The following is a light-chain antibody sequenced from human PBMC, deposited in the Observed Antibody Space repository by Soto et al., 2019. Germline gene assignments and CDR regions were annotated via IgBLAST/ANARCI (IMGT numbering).Light chain of an antibody. J-gene: IGKJ4*01. V-gene: IGKV1-12*01. CDR1: QSIYKW. Sequence: DIQMTQSPSSVSASIGDRVTISCRASQSIYKWLVWYQQKPGKAPKLIIYAASSLQSGVPSRFSGSGYGTDFTLTISSLQPEDFATYYCQQADSFPLSIGGGTKVEI. CDR3: QQADSFPLS. CDR2: AAS.